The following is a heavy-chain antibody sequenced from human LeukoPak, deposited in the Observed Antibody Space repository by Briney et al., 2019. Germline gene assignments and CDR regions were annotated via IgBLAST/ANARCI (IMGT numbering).Heavy chain of an antibody. J-gene: IGHJ4*02. CDR2: ISGSGGST. CDR1: GFTFSSYA. Sequence: GGSLRLSCAASGFTFSSYAMSWVRQAPGKGLEWVSAISGSGGSTYYADSVKGRFTISRDNAKNSLYLQMNSLRAEDTAVYYCARDRGGSYDYWGQGTLVTVSS. CDR3: ARDRGGSYDY. D-gene: IGHD1-26*01. V-gene: IGHV3-23*01.